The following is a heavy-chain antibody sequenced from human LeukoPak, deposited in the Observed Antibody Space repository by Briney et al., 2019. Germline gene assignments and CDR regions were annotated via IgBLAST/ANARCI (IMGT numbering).Heavy chain of an antibody. D-gene: IGHD2/OR15-2a*01. V-gene: IGHV3-23*01. Sequence: GGSLRLSCAASGSTFRNHVMYWVRQAPGKGLEWVSVITNSGGSTYYADSVKGRFAISRDNSRNTLYLQMNSLRAEDTAVYYCARGTFFWGQGTLVTVSS. J-gene: IGHJ4*02. CDR3: ARGTFF. CDR1: GSTFRNHV. CDR2: ITNSGGST.